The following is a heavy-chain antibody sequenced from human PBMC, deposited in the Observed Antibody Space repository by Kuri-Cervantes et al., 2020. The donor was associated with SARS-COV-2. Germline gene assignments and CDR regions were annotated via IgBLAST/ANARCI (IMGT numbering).Heavy chain of an antibody. V-gene: IGHV4-30-4*08. CDR3: ARDLDDSSGYYYFDY. CDR1: GGSISSGDYY. D-gene: IGHD3-22*01. CDR2: IYYSGST. J-gene: IGHJ4*02. Sequence: LRLSCTVSGGSISSGDYYWSWIRQPPGKGLEWIGYIYYSGSTYYNPSLKSRVTISVDTSKNQFSLKLSSVTAADTAVYYCARDLDDSSGYYYFDYWGQGTLVTVSS.